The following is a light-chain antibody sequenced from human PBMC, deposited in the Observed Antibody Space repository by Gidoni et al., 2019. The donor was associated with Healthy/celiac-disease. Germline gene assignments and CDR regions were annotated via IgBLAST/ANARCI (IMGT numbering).Light chain of an antibody. CDR1: QSISSW. V-gene: IGKV1-5*03. CDR2: KAS. CDR3: QQYNRYSGT. J-gene: IGKJ2*01. Sequence: DIQMTQSPSTLSASVGDRVTITCRASQSISSWLAWYQQKPGKAPNLLIYKASSLESGVPSRFSGSGSGTDFTLTISSVQPDDFATYYCQQYNRYSGTFGQGTKLEIK.